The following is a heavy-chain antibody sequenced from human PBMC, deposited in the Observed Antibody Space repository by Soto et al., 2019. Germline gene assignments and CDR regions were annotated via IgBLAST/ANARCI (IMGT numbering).Heavy chain of an antibody. V-gene: IGHV3-33*06. CDR2: IWYDRRNK. CDR3: AKDGGSGYDSDYYYGMDV. CDR1: RFTFRSYV. Sequence: CAASRFTFRSYVMHRVRQAPGKWLEWVAVIWYDRRNKYYADSVKGRFTISRDNSRNTLYLQMDRLSAEDTAVYYCAKDGGSGYDSDYYYGMDVWGQGT. J-gene: IGHJ6*02. D-gene: IGHD5-12*01.